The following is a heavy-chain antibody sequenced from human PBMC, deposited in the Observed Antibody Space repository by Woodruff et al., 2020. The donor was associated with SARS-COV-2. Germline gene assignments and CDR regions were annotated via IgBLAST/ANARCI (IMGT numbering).Heavy chain of an antibody. D-gene: IGHD1-26*01. CDR3: AREGGDSDEDY. J-gene: IGHJ4*02. CDR2: IIPIFGTA. Sequence: GQGLEWMGGIIPIFGTANYAQKFQGRVTITADESTSTAYMELSSLRSEDTAVYYCAREGGDSDEDYWGQGTL. V-gene: IGHV1-69*01.